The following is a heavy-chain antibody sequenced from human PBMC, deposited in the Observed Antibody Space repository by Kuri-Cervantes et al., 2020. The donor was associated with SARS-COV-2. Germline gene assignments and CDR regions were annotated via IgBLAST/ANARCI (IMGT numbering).Heavy chain of an antibody. CDR2: IKSKIDGGTT. CDR3: TQGGGY. D-gene: IGHD3-16*01. V-gene: IGHV3-15*01. CDR1: GFTFSSYA. J-gene: IGHJ4*01. Sequence: GGSLRLSCAASGFTFSSYAMHWVRQAPGKGLEWVGRIKSKIDGGTTDHAAPVKGRFTVSRDDSKNTLYLQMNSLKTEDTAVYFCTQGGGYWGHGTLVTVSS.